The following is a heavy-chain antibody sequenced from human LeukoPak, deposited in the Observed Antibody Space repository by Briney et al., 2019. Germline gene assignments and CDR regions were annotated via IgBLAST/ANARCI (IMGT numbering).Heavy chain of an antibody. CDR1: GYTFTSYA. CDR3: ARSNSGWDAFDV. Sequence: ASVKDSCKASGYTFTSYAMHWVRQAPGQRLEWMGWINAGNGNTKYSQRFQGRVTITRDTSASTAYMELSSLRSEDTAVYYCARSNSGWDAFDVWGQGTMVTVSS. V-gene: IGHV1-3*01. CDR2: INAGNGNT. J-gene: IGHJ3*01. D-gene: IGHD6-19*01.